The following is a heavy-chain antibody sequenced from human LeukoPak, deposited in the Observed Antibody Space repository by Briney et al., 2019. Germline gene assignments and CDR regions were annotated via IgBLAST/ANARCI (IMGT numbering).Heavy chain of an antibody. CDR3: AREYSSSDY. V-gene: IGHV4-59*01. D-gene: IGHD2-21*01. Sequence: SETLSLTCTVSGGSISDYYWHWIRQPPRKGLEWIGFISYSGSTNYNPSLKSRVTISIDPSKNQFSLKLSSVTAADTAVYYCAREYSSSDYWGQGTLVTVSS. CDR2: ISYSGST. CDR1: GGSISDYY. J-gene: IGHJ4*02.